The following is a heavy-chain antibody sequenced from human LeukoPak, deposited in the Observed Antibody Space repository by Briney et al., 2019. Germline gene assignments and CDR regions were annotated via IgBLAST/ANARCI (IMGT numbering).Heavy chain of an antibody. J-gene: IGHJ4*02. V-gene: IGHV3-72*01. CDR1: GFTFSDHY. CDR3: TKGPDRARTSDY. D-gene: IGHD5-18*01. Sequence: GGSLRLSCATSGFTFSDHYMDCVREAPGKGLEWVGRIRIAANSYTTEYAAYVKGRFTISRDDPKNTLYLQMNSLRPEDTPLYYCTKGPDRARTSDYWGQGTLVTVSS. CDR2: IRIAANSYTT.